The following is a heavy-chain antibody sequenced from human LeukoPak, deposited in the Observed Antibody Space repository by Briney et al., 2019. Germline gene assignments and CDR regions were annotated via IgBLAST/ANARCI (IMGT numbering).Heavy chain of an antibody. V-gene: IGHV3-20*04. Sequence: GGSLRLSCAASGFTFSNHYMDWVRQAPGKGLEWVSGINWIGSTTGYADSVKGRFTISRDNAKNSLYLQMNSLRAEDTALYYCARDNSRLRAYYFEYWGQGTLVTVSS. CDR3: ARDNSRLRAYYFEY. D-gene: IGHD4-17*01. J-gene: IGHJ4*02. CDR2: INWIGSTT. CDR1: GFTFSNHY.